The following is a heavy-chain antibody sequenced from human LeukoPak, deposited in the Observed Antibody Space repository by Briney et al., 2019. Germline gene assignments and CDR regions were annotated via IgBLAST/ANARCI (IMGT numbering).Heavy chain of an antibody. J-gene: IGHJ4*02. V-gene: IGHV3-48*03. CDR3: ASLSGSYYGY. Sequence: GGSPRLSCAASGFTFSSYEMNWVRQAPGKGLEWVSYISSSGSTIYYADSVKGRFTISRDNAKNSLYLQMNSLRAEDTAVYYCASLSGSYYGYWGQGTLVTVSS. CDR1: GFTFSSYE. CDR2: ISSSGSTI. D-gene: IGHD1-26*01.